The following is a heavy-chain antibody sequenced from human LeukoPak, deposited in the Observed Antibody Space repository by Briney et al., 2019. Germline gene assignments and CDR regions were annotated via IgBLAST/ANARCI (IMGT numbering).Heavy chain of an antibody. CDR2: INTDGSST. D-gene: IGHD4-11*01. CDR3: TRDSQTRESWFDP. V-gene: IGHV3-74*01. J-gene: IGHJ5*02. Sequence: GGSLRLSCAASGFTFSSYWMHWVRQAPGKGLVWVSRINTDGSSTNYADSVKGRFTISRDNAKNTLYLQMNSLRAEDTAVYYCTRDSQTRESWFDPWGQGTLVTVSS. CDR1: GFTFSSYW.